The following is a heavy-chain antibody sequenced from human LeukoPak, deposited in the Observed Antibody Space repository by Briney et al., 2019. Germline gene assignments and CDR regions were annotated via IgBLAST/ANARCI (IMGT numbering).Heavy chain of an antibody. Sequence: ASVKVSCKASGYTFTSYYMHWVRQAPGQGLGWMGVINPSGGSTSYAQKFQGRVTMTRDMSTSTVYMELSSLRSEDTAVYYCARSYSSSFYFDYWGQGTLVTVSS. D-gene: IGHD6-6*01. V-gene: IGHV1-46*01. CDR3: ARSYSSSFYFDY. J-gene: IGHJ4*02. CDR1: GYTFTSYY. CDR2: INPSGGST.